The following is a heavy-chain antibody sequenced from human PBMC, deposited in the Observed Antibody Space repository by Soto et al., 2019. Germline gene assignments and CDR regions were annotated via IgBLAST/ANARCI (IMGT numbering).Heavy chain of an antibody. CDR1: GFTFTRYS. J-gene: IGHJ4*02. V-gene: IGHV3-21*06. Sequence: GGSMRLSCAASGFTFTRYSMNWVRQAPGKGLEWVSSISSTTNYIYYGDSMKGRFTISRDNAKNSLYLEMNSLRAEDTAVYYCARESEDLTSNFDYWGQGTLVTVSS. CDR2: ISSTTNYI. CDR3: ARESEDLTSNFDY.